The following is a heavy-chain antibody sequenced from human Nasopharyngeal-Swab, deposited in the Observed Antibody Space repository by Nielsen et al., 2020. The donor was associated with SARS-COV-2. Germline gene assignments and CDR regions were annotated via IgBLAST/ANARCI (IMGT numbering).Heavy chain of an antibody. D-gene: IGHD4-17*01. CDR2: ISPTSDYI. CDR3: VRGSYGHYDS. V-gene: IGHV3-21*06. J-gene: IGHJ5*01. CDR1: GFTFSSYT. Sequence: LTCAASGFTFSSYTMNWVRQAPGKGQEWVSSISPTSDYIYYAESVKGRFTISRDNAKNSLFLQMNSLRAEETAIYYCVRGSYGHYDSWGQGALITVSS.